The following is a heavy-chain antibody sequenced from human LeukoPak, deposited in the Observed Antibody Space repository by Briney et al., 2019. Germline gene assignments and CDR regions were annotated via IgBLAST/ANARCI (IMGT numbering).Heavy chain of an antibody. J-gene: IGHJ4*02. D-gene: IGHD6-13*01. CDR3: VKGRISEDGLDF. CDR1: GITLSNYG. CDR2: ISSSGNT. V-gene: IGHV3-23*01. Sequence: GGSLRLSCVVSGITLSNYGMSWVRQAPGKGLEWVSSISSSGNTYYADSVKGRFTISRDNSKNMLYLQMNSLRAEDTAVYYCVKGRISEDGLDFWGQGTLVTVSS.